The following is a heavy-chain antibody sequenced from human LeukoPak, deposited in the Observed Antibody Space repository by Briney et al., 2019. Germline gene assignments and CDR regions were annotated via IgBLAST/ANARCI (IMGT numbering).Heavy chain of an antibody. Sequence: GGSLRLSCAASGFIFNTYAMSWVREAPGKGLEGVSMITSGGRSTYYADSVQGRFTISRDNSKNTVYLQMDSLTAEDTAVDYCARDSIYCRGPTCLLMDVWGKGTTVTVSS. J-gene: IGHJ6*04. V-gene: IGHV3-23*01. CDR3: ARDSIYCRGPTCLLMDV. CDR2: ITSGGRST. CDR1: GFIFNTYA. D-gene: IGHD2-15*01.